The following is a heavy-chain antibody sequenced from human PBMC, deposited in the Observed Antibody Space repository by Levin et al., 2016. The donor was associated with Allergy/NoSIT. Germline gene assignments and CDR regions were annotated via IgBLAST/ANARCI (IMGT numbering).Heavy chain of an antibody. Sequence: ASVKVSCKASGYTFTSYYMHWVRQAPGQGLEWMGIINPSGGSTSYAQKFQGRVTMTRDTSTSTVYMELSSLRSEDTAVYYCARDGERTGYCSSTSCGASWFDPWGQGTPGHRLL. CDR3: ARDGERTGYCSSTSCGASWFDP. CDR2: INPSGGST. D-gene: IGHD2-2*01. CDR1: GYTFTSYY. J-gene: IGHJ5*02. V-gene: IGHV1-46*03.